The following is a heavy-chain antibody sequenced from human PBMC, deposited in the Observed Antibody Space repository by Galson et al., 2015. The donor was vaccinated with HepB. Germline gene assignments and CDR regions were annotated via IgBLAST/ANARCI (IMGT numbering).Heavy chain of an antibody. CDR3: AKVLQEHIRNGIDS. CDR2: ISGTSRFI. CDR1: GFSFSDYD. V-gene: IGHV3-21*01. J-gene: IGHJ4*02. Sequence: SLRLSCAASGFSFSDYDVNWVRQAPGKGPEWLSSISGTSRFIFYADSVKGRFITSRDNAKNSVYLQINSLRAEDTAVYYCAKVLQEHIRNGIDSWGQGTLVTVSS. D-gene: IGHD1/OR15-1a*01.